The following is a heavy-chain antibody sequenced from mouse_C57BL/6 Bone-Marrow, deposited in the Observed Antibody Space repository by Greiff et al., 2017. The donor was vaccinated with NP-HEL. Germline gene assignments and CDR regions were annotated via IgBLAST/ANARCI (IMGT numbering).Heavy chain of an antibody. CDR3: ARHYSSSYGYIDV. Sequence: QVQLQQSGSELRSPGSSVKLSCKDFDSEVFPIAYMSWVRQKPGHGFEWIGGILPSIGRTIYGEKFEDKATWDADTLSNTAYLELNSLTSEDSAIYYCARHYSSSYGYIDVWGARTPVTVSS. D-gene: IGHD1-1*01. CDR1: DSEVFPIAY. V-gene: IGHV15-2*01. CDR2: ILPSIGRT. J-gene: IGHJ1*01.